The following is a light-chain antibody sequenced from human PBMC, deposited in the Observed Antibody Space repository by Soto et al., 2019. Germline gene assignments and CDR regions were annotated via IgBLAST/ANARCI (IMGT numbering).Light chain of an antibody. CDR2: NNN. CDR1: SSNIGTNA. Sequence: QSVLTQPPSASGTPGQRVTISCSGGSSNIGTNAVNWYQQLPGTAPKLLIYNNNQRPSGVPDRFSGSKSGTSASLAISGLQSEDEADYYCAAWGDSLNGNVFGTGTKLTVL. V-gene: IGLV1-44*01. J-gene: IGLJ1*01. CDR3: AAWGDSLNGNV.